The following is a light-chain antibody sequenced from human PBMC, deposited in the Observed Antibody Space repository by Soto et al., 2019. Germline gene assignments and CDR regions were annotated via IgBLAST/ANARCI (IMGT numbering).Light chain of an antibody. V-gene: IGKV3-11*01. CDR1: QSVSRS. J-gene: IGKJ4*01. Sequence: ELVLTQSRATLSLSTGDRATLSCRARQSVSRSLTWYQPKPGQAPRLLSYDASTRATSIPPRFSGSGSGTDVTLTISSLEPEGFGVYYCQQRSNSFGGGTKVDIK. CDR3: QQRSNS. CDR2: DAS.